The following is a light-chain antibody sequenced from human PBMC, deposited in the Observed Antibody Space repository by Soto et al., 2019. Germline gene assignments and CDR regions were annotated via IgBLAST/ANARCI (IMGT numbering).Light chain of an antibody. V-gene: IGKV3-11*01. CDR3: QQRYSWPLT. J-gene: IGKJ4*01. CDR2: DAS. CDR1: QSINIY. Sequence: EIVLTQSPAALSLSPGGRATLSCRVSQSINIYLAWYQQKLGQAPRLLIYDASIRATGIPARFSGSGSGTDSTLTISSLEDEDFGVYYCQQRYSWPLTFGGGTKVEIK.